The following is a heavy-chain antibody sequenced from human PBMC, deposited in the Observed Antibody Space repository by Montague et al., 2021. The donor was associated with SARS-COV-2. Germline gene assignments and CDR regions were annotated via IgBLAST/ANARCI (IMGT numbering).Heavy chain of an antibody. CDR1: GGSISSYY. CDR3: ARGIFTIPFIPAHYYMDV. D-gene: IGHD3-3*01. CDR2: IYYSGST. V-gene: IGHV4-59*01. Sequence: SETLSLTCTVSGGSISSYYWSWIRQPPGKGLEWIGYIYYSGSTNYNPSLKSRVTISVDTSKNQLSLKLSSVTAADTAVYYCARGIFTIPFIPAHYYMDVWGEGTTVTVSS. J-gene: IGHJ6*03.